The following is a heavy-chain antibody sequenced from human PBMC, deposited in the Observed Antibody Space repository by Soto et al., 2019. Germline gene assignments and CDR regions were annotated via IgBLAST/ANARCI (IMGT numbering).Heavy chain of an antibody. D-gene: IGHD1-1*01. V-gene: IGHV4-59*08. CDR3: ARRYGYSFDY. CDR2: IYYSGNT. J-gene: IGHJ4*02. CDR1: GGSISSYY. Sequence: SDTLSLTCTVSGGSISSYYWSWIRQPPGKGLEWIGYIYYSGNTNYNPSLKSRVTISVDTSKNQFSLKLSSVTAADTAVYYCARRYGYSFDYWGQGTLVTVS.